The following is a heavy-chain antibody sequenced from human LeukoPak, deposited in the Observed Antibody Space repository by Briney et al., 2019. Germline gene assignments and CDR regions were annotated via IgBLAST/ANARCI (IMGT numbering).Heavy chain of an antibody. D-gene: IGHD3-22*01. V-gene: IGHV4-34*01. CDR3: ARGRNYYDSSGYYYPS. J-gene: IGHJ5*02. CDR1: GGSFSGYY. CDR2: INHSGST. Sequence: SETLSLTCAVYGGSFSGYYWSWIRQPPGKGLEWIGEINHSGSTNYNPSLKSRVTISVDTSKNQFSLKLSSVTAADTAVYYCARGRNYYDSSGYYYPSWGQGTLVTVSS.